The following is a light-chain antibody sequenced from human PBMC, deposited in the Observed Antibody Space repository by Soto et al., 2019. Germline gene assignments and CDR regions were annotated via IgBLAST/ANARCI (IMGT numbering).Light chain of an antibody. J-gene: IGKJ1*01. V-gene: IGKV3D-20*02. CDR2: GAS. CDR1: QSVSSSY. CDR3: QQRSDWPPT. Sequence: EIVLTQSPGTLSLSPWERATLSCRASQSVSSSYLAWYQQKPGQAPRLLIYGASSRATDIPDRFSGSGSGTDFTLTISRLEPEDFAVYYCQQRSDWPPTFGQGTKVDIK.